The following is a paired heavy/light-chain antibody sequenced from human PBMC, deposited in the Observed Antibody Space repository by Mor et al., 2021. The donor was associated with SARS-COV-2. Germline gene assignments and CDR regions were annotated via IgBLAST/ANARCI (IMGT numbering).Heavy chain of an antibody. V-gene: IGHV4-34*01. J-gene: IGHJ4*02. CDR3: ASTLFEYGDYKETS. Sequence: QVQLQQWGAGLLKPSETLSLTCAVSGGSFSDYYWSWIRQPPGKGLEWIGEINHSGSTTYSPSLKSRVTISVDTSKNQFSLKLSSVTAADTAVYYCASTLFEYGDYKETSWGQGTLVTVSS. CDR2: INHSGST. D-gene: IGHD4-17*01. CDR1: GGSFSDYY.
Light chain of an antibody. CDR3: ASYAGSSTGWM. J-gene: IGLJ3*02. CDR2: EVT. CDR1: SSDVGSYNL. V-gene: IGLV2-23*02. Sequence: QSALTQPASVSGSPGQSITISCTGTSSDVGSYNLVSWYQHHPGKAPKVMIYEVTKRPSGVSNRFSGSKSGNTASLTISGLQAEDEADYYCASYAGSSTGWMFGGGTKLTVL.